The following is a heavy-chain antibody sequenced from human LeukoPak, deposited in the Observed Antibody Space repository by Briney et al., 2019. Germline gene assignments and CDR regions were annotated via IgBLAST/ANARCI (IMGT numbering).Heavy chain of an antibody. CDR2: ISSTRSTL. CDR3: ARESAYAFDY. Sequence: GGSLRLSCAASGFTLSGYSMNWVRQAPGKGLEWVSYISSTRSTLLYTDSVKGRFIISRDNAKNSLYLQMNSLRAEDTAVYYCARESAYAFDYWGQGILVTVSS. J-gene: IGHJ4*02. CDR1: GFTLSGYS. V-gene: IGHV3-48*01. D-gene: IGHD5-12*01.